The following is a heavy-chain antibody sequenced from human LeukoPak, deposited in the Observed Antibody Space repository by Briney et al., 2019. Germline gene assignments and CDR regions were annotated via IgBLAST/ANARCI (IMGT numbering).Heavy chain of an antibody. V-gene: IGHV5-51*01. Sequence: GESLQISCKGSGYIFTSYWIGWVRQLPGKGLEWMGIIYPGDSDTRYSPSFQGQVTISADKSISTAYLQWSSLKASDTAMYYCARLSSYYDSSGYLEDDAFDIWGQGTMVTVSS. CDR2: IYPGDSDT. D-gene: IGHD3-22*01. J-gene: IGHJ3*02. CDR3: ARLSSYYDSSGYLEDDAFDI. CDR1: GYIFTSYW.